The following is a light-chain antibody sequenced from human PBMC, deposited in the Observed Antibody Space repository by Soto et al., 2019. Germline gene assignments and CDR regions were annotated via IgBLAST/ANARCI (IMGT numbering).Light chain of an antibody. V-gene: IGKV3-20*01. CDR1: QSVHNNY. J-gene: IGKJ5*01. CDR3: QQYGSSAPIT. CDR2: AAS. Sequence: EIVLTQSPGTLSLSPGGRVTLSCRASQSVHNNYLAWYQQKPGQAPRLLIFAASGRATGIPDRFSGSGYDTDFTLTISRLQPEDSAVYYCQQYGSSAPITFGQGTRLEIE.